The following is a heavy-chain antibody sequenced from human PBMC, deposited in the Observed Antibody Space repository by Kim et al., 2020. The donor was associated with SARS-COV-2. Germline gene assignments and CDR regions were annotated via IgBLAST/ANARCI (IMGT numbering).Heavy chain of an antibody. D-gene: IGHD2-2*02. CDR1: GFTFNRYE. CDR3: ARGGPYCSSTSCYTWEGGS. V-gene: IGHV3-48*03. Sequence: GGSLRLSCAASGFTFNRYEMNWVRQAPGKGLEWVSYISGSGNTIYYADSVKGRFTISRDNAKNSLFLQMNSLRVEDTAVYYCARGGPYCSSTSCYTWEGGSWGQGTLVTVSS. J-gene: IGHJ5*02. CDR2: ISGSGNTI.